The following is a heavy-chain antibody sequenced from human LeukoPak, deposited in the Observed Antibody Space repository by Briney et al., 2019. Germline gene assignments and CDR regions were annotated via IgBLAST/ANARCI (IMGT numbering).Heavy chain of an antibody. CDR2: IIPIFGTA. CDR3: ARVGTSIAAYYYYMDV. CDR1: GGTFSSYA. V-gene: IGHV1-69*05. D-gene: IGHD6-6*01. Sequence: SVKVSCKASGGTFSSYAISWVRQAPGQGLEWMGGIIPIFGTANYAQKFQGRVTITTDESTSTAYMELSSLRSEDTAVYYCARVGTSIAAYYYYMDVWGKGTTVTVSS. J-gene: IGHJ6*03.